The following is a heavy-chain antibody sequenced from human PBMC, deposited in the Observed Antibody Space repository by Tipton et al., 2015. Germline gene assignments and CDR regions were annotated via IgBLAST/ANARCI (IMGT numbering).Heavy chain of an antibody. J-gene: IGHJ4*02. CDR2: ISGSGGTT. V-gene: IGHV3-23*01. CDR3: ARVSGSYCGGDCYY. CDR1: GFTFSSYA. D-gene: IGHD2-21*02. Sequence: SLRLSCAASGFTFSSYAMSWARQAPGKGLEWVSGISGSGGTTHYADSVKGRFTISRDNDKNSLYLQMNSLRAEDTAVYYCARVSGSYCGGDCYYWGQGTLVTVSS.